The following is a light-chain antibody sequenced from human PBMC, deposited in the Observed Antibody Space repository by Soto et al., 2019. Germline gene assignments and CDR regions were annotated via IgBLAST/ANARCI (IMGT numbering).Light chain of an antibody. CDR3: QQLSRYPLT. CDR2: SAS. CDR1: QALSNY. J-gene: IGKJ4*01. Sequence: IQFTQAPSVLSASVGDTFTITGRASQALSNYLAWYQQKPGKAPDLLIYSASTLQSGVPSRFSGSGSETEFSLTIRALQPEDFATYYCQQLSRYPLTFGGGTKVDIK. V-gene: IGKV1-9*01.